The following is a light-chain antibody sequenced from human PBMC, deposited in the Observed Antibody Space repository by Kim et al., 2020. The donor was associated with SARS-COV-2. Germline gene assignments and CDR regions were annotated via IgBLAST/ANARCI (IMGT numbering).Light chain of an antibody. J-gene: IGKJ1*01. Sequence: IQMTQSPSSLSASVGDRVTITCRANQIINSYLSWYQYKPGKAPKLLIFAASTLQGGVPSRFSGNGSGTDFTLTISSLQHEDFATYYCQQSFTTPTFGQGTKVDIK. CDR2: AAS. CDR1: QIINSY. CDR3: QQSFTTPT. V-gene: IGKV1-39*01.